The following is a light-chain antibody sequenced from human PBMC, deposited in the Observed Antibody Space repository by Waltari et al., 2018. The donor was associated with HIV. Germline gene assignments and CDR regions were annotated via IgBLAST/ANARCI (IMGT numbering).Light chain of an antibody. CDR2: ANN. J-gene: IGLJ2*01. CDR3: AAWDDSLDGPV. V-gene: IGLV1-44*01. CDR1: SSNIGRHA. Sequence: QPVLTQPPSASGTLGQRVIISCSGSSSNIGRHAVSGYQHPPGATPTLLIFANNQRSSGVPDRFSGSKSSTSAALAISGLRSVDEADYSCAAWDDSLDGPVFGGGTKLTVL.